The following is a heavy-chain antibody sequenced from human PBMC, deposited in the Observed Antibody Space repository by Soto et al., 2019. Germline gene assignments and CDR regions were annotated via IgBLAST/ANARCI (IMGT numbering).Heavy chain of an antibody. CDR3: AAGGIPGIAAAGPSLYYYYGMDV. CDR2: IVVGSGNT. J-gene: IGHJ6*02. D-gene: IGHD6-13*01. Sequence: ASVKVSFKASGFTFTSSAVQWVRQARGQRLEWIGWIVVGSGNTNYAQKFQERVTITRDMSTSTAYMELSSLRSEDTAVYYCAAGGIPGIAAAGPSLYYYYGMDVWGQGTTVTVSS. V-gene: IGHV1-58*01. CDR1: GFTFTSSA.